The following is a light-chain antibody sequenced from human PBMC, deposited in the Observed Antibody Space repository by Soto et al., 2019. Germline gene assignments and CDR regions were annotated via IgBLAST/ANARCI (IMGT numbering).Light chain of an antibody. CDR2: DAS. CDR3: QQRSNWPPIT. V-gene: IGKV3-11*01. CDR1: QSVSSY. Sequence: EIVLTQSPATLSLSPGERATLSCRASQSVSSYLAWYQQKPGQAPRLLIYDASNRATDIPVRFSGSGSGTDFTLTISSLEPEDFAVYYCQQRSNWPPITFGQGTRLESK. J-gene: IGKJ5*01.